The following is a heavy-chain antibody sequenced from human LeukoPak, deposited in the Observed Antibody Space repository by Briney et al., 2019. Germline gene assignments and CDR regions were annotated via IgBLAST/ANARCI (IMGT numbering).Heavy chain of an antibody. Sequence: PSETLSLTCTVSGGSISSYYWSWIRQPPGKGLEWIGYIYYSGSTNYNPSLKSRVTISVDTSKNQFSLKLSSVTAADTAVYYCARDQSQTFGGHYYYGMDVWGQGTTVTVSS. CDR3: ARDQSQTFGGHYYYGMDV. V-gene: IGHV4-59*01. J-gene: IGHJ6*02. CDR1: GGSISSYY. CDR2: IYYSGST. D-gene: IGHD3-16*01.